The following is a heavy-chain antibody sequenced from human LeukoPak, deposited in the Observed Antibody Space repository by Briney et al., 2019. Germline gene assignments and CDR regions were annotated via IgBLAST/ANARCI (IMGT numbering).Heavy chain of an antibody. CDR2: INYNWRT. CDR1: DDSISSNRYF. CDR3: ARDIDNVGALPDY. D-gene: IGHD1-26*01. J-gene: IGHJ4*02. V-gene: IGHV4-39*07. Sequence: SETLSLTCTISDDSISSNRYFWAWLRQSPGKGLEWLASINYNWRTFYNPSLQSRLTISIDTAKRQFSLKLTSVTAADTALYYCARDIDNVGALPDYWGRGTLVSVSS.